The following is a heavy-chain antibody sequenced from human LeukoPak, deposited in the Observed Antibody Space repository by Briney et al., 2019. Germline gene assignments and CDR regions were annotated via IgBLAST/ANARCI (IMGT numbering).Heavy chain of an antibody. CDR3: ARISGGADYYFDY. J-gene: IGHJ4*02. Sequence: SETLSLTCAVYGGSFSGYYWSWIRQPPGKGLEWIGEINHSGSTNFNPSLKSRVTISVDTSKNQFSLKLSSVTAGDTAVYYCARISGGADYYFDYWGQGTLVTVPS. V-gene: IGHV4-34*01. CDR1: GGSFSGYY. D-gene: IGHD1-26*01. CDR2: INHSGST.